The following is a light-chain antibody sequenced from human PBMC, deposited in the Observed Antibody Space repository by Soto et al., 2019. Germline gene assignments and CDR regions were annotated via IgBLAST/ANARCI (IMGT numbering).Light chain of an antibody. Sequence: DIQMTQFPSSLSASVGDRVTITCRASQGIRNDLGWYQQKPGKAPKRLIYAASSLQSGVPSRFSGSGSGTEFTLAFSRLQPEDSAAFYCLQLSTYPLTFGQGTKVEIK. CDR2: AAS. J-gene: IGKJ1*01. CDR3: LQLSTYPLT. CDR1: QGIRND. V-gene: IGKV1-17*01.